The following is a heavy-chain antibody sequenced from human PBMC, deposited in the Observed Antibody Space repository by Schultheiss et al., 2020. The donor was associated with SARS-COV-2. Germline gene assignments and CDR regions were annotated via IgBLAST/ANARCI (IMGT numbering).Heavy chain of an antibody. J-gene: IGHJ4*02. CDR2: IYSDGTT. CDR3: AREGPVSGTSGSID. D-gene: IGHD6-6*01. V-gene: IGHV3-53*04. Sequence: GGSLRLSCAASGFTVSRSYMSWVRQAPGKGLEWVSVIYSDGTTHYADSVKGRFTISRHNSKNTLYLQMNSLRPEDTAVYYCAREGPVSGTSGSIDWGQGTLVTVSS. CDR1: GFTVSRSY.